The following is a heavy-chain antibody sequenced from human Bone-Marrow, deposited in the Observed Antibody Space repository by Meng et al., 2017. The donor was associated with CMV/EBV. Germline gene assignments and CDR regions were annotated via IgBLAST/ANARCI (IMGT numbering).Heavy chain of an antibody. V-gene: IGHV4-34*01. CDR2: INHSGST. CDR3: ARSGGYDFWSGYPQRWDGMDV. CDR1: GGSFSGYY. J-gene: IGHJ6*02. D-gene: IGHD3-3*01. Sequence: SETLSFTCAVYGGSFSGYYWSWIRQPPGKGLEWIGEINHSGSTNYNPSLKSRVTISVDTSKNQFSLKLSSVTAADTAVYYCARSGGYDFWSGYPQRWDGMDVWGQGTTVTVSS.